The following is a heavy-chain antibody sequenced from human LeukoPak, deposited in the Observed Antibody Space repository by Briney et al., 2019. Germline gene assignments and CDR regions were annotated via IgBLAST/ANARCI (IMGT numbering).Heavy chain of an antibody. J-gene: IGHJ6*03. CDR2: IIPIFGTA. CDR3: ARGGLLTRPSAAIIPPPYYYYMDV. CDR1: GGTFSSYA. Sequence: SVKVSCKASGGTFSSYAISWVRQAPGQGLEWMGGIIPIFGTANYAQKFQGRVTITTDESTSTAYMELSSLRSEDTAVYYCARGGLLTRPSAAIIPPPYYYYMDVWGKGTTVTVSS. V-gene: IGHV1-69*05. D-gene: IGHD2-2*02.